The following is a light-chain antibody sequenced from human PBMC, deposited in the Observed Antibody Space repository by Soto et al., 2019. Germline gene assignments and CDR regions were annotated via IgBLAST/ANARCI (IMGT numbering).Light chain of an antibody. CDR3: HRYNDWPLS. J-gene: IGKJ3*01. Sequence: EIVMTQSAATLSVSPGEGATLSCRASRSVRSNLAWYQQKPGQPPRLLIYGSSTRATGVPARFSGSGSGTEFTLTISNVQSEDFSVYYCHRYNDWPLSFGPGTKGDIK. V-gene: IGKV3-15*01. CDR2: GSS. CDR1: RSVRSN.